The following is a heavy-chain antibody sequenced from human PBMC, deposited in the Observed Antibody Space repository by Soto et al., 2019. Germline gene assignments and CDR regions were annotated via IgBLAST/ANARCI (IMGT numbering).Heavy chain of an antibody. D-gene: IGHD6-6*01. CDR1: GGSISDFY. Sequence: SETLSLTCTVSGGSISDFYWSWIRQPPGKGLEWIGYIYYSGSTDYNPSLKSRVTISVDTSKNQFSLNLRSMSPADTAVYYCARVGGLAARTFDYWGPGTLVTVSS. J-gene: IGHJ4*02. CDR3: ARVGGLAARTFDY. V-gene: IGHV4-59*01. CDR2: IYYSGST.